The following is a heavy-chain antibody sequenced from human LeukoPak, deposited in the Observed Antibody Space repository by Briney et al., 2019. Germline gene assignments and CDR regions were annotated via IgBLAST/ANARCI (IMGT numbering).Heavy chain of an antibody. D-gene: IGHD3-10*01. CDR3: AKRSAPGTYYMDV. CDR2: ISADGERT. V-gene: IGHV3-23*01. J-gene: IGHJ6*03. Sequence: PGGSLRLSCAASGFTFSSYAMSWVRQAPGKGLEWVSSISADGERTYYADSVKGRFTISRDNSKNTVYLQMNSLRAEDTAVYYCAKRSAPGTYYMDVWGKGTTVTVSS. CDR1: GFTFSSYA.